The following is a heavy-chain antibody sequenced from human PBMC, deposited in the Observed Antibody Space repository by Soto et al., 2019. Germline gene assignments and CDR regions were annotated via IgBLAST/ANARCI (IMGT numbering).Heavy chain of an antibody. D-gene: IGHD1-26*01. CDR2: ANGDDSYT. CDR1: GFSFSSYW. CDR3: ARGREHYYYGMDV. J-gene: IGHJ6*02. Sequence: CCLIISFAASGFSFSSYWMHWVRQAPGKGLMWVACANGDDSYTSYADSVKGRFTISRDNSKNTLYLQMNSLRAEDTAVYYCARGREHYYYGMDVWGQGTTVTVS. V-gene: IGHV3-74*01.